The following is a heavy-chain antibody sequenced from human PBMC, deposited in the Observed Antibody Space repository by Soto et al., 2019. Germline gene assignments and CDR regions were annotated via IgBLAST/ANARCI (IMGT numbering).Heavy chain of an antibody. CDR3: GRDGGYQRFDY. V-gene: IGHV1-46*03. Sequence: QVQLVQSGAEVKKPGASVKVSCKASGYTFTTYYIHWGRQAPGQGLEWMGIINPSGGNITYAQKFKGRVTMTRDTATSTVYMELSSLRSEDTAVYYCGRDGGYQRFDYWGQGALVTVSP. D-gene: IGHD2-2*01. CDR2: INPSGGNI. J-gene: IGHJ4*02. CDR1: GYTFTTYY.